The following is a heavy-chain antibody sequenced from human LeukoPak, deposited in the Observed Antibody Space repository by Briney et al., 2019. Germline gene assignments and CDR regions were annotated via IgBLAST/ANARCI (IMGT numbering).Heavy chain of an antibody. CDR3: ARLHHDYGSGTYGGAYNYYMDV. D-gene: IGHD3-10*01. CDR1: SGFISSYY. J-gene: IGHJ6*03. Sequence: SETLSLTCSVSSGFISSYYWTWIRQSPGKGLEWIGYIYYTGSTSYNPSLQSRVTISVDTSKNQFSLRLNSATAADTAVYYCARLHHDYGSGTYGGAYNYYMDVWGKGTTVTVSS. CDR2: IYYTGST. V-gene: IGHV4-59*01.